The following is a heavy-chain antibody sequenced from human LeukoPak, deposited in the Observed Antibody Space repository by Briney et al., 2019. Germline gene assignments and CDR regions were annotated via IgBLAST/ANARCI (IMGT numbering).Heavy chain of an antibody. CDR1: GFTYSSYW. CDR2: IKQDGSEK. Sequence: PGGSLRLSCASSGFTYSSYWMSWVRQAPGKGLEWVANIKQDGSEKYYVDSVKGRFTISRDNAKNSLYLQMSSLRAEDTAVYYCARDRHCSGGSCYFPYKMDVWGEGTTVTVSS. J-gene: IGHJ6*03. V-gene: IGHV3-7*01. D-gene: IGHD2-15*01. CDR3: ARDRHCSGGSCYFPYKMDV.